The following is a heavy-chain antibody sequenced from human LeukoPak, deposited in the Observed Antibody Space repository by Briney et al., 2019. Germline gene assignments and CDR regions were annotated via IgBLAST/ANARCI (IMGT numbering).Heavy chain of an antibody. Sequence: QAGGSLRLSCAASGFTFSSYAMSWVRQAPGKGLEWISAISGSGGSTYYADSVKGRFTISRDNSKNTLYLQMNSLRAEDTAVYYCAKDKGSGSYYNENYFDYWGQGTLVTVSS. V-gene: IGHV3-23*01. J-gene: IGHJ4*02. D-gene: IGHD3-10*01. CDR2: ISGSGGST. CDR3: AKDKGSGSYYNENYFDY. CDR1: GFTFSSYA.